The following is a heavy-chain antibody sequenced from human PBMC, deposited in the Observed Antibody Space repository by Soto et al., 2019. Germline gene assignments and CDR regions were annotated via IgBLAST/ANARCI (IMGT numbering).Heavy chain of an antibody. CDR1: GGSFSDLA. D-gene: IGHD2-15*01. V-gene: IGHV1-69*01. CDR3: ARGGIVAVPAALSAYDDYTNYRFDS. CDR2: IIPMFAAT. J-gene: IGHJ4*02. Sequence: QGQLAQSGAEVRKPGSSVKVSCRASGGSFSDLAFSWVRQAPGQGLEWMGGIIPMFAATKYAERFQGRVTITADASTRTCYLAQSSLTSDDSAVYYCARGGIVAVPAALSAYDDYTNYRFDSWGQGTLVSVSS.